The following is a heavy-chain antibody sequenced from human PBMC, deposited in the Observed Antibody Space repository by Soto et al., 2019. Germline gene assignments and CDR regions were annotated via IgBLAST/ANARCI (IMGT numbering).Heavy chain of an antibody. D-gene: IGHD5-18*01. CDR1: GGTFSSYA. CDR3: ARDDVDTAMPYGMDV. Sequence: QVQLVQSGAAVKKPGSSVKVSCKASGGTFSSYAISWVRQAPGQGLEWMGGIIPIFGTANYAQKFQGRFTITADESTSTAYMELSSLRSEDTAVYYCARDDVDTAMPYGMDVWGQGTTVTVSS. CDR2: IIPIFGTA. V-gene: IGHV1-69*12. J-gene: IGHJ6*02.